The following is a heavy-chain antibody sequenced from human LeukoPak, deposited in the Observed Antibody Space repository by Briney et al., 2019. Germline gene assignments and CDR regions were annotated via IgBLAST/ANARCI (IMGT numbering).Heavy chain of an antibody. CDR3: ARDRVFSYYGSGSYGPVDV. CDR2: ISYDGSNK. V-gene: IGHV3-30*04. CDR1: GFTFSSYA. Sequence: PGGSLRLSCAASGFTFSSYAMHWVRQAPGKGLEWVALISYDGSNKYYADSVKGRFTTSRDNSKNTLYLQMNSLRFEDTAVYYCARDRVFSYYGSGSYGPVDVWGKGTTVTVSS. J-gene: IGHJ6*04. D-gene: IGHD3-10*01.